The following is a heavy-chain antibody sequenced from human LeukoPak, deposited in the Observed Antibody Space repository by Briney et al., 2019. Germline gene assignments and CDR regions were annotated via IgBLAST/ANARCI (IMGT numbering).Heavy chain of an antibody. V-gene: IGHV1-18*01. CDR3: ARSGGENWNDHTIYLDS. Sequence: ASVKVSCKTSGYTFTSYGITWVRQAPGQGLEWMGWISAYNGYTNYAQNLQGRATMTTDTSTNTAYMELRSLRSDDTAVYYCARSGGENWNDHTIYLDSRGQGSLVTVSS. D-gene: IGHD1-1*01. CDR2: ISAYNGYT. J-gene: IGHJ4*02. CDR1: GYTFTSYG.